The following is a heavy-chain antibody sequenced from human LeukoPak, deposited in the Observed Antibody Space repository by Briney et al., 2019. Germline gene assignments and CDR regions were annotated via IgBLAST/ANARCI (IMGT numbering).Heavy chain of an antibody. CDR2: IKSKTDGGTT. CDR1: GFTFSNAW. J-gene: IGHJ4*02. V-gene: IGHV3-15*01. Sequence: GGSLRLSCAPSGFTFSNAWMSWVRQAPGKGLEWVGRIKSKTDGGTTDYAAPVKGRFTISRDDSKNTLYLQMNSLKTEDTAVYYCATSSGYYPVDYWGQGTLVTVSS. D-gene: IGHD3-22*01. CDR3: ATSSGYYPVDY.